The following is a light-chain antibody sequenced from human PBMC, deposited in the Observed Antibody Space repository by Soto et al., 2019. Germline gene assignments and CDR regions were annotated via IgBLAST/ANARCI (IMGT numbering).Light chain of an antibody. J-gene: IGLJ1*01. Sequence: QSALTQPASVSGSPRQSITISCTGASSDVGGYTYVSWYQQHPGKAPKLIIYEVNNRPSGVSHRFSGSKSGNTASLTISGLQAEDEADYYCSSYTSSSTLYVFGTGTKVTL. V-gene: IGLV2-14*01. CDR3: SSYTSSSTLYV. CDR2: EVN. CDR1: SSDVGGYTY.